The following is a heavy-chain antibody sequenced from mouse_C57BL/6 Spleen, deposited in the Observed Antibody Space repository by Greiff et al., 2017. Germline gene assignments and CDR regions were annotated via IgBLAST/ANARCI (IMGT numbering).Heavy chain of an antibody. CDR3: ARGGNDAHGDYYAKDY. CDR1: GYTFTSYW. V-gene: IGHV1-55*01. Sequence: QVQLQQPGAELVKPGASVKMSCKASGYTFTSYWITWVKQRPGQGLEWIGDIYPGSGSTNYNEKFKSKATLTVDTSSSTAYMQLSSLTSEDSAVYYCARGGNDAHGDYYAKDYWGQGTSVTVSS. D-gene: IGHD2-3*01. CDR2: IYPGSGST. J-gene: IGHJ4*01.